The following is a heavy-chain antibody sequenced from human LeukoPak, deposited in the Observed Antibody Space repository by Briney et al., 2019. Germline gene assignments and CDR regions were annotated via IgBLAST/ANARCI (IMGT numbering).Heavy chain of an antibody. CDR3: ARGRGYSQSNWVDP. Sequence: GGSLRLSCAASGFTFTTYGMNWVRQAPGKGLEWVSGIGGSGVRTYYADSVKGRFTISRDNSKNTLYLQMNSLRAEDTAVYYCARGRGYSQSNWVDPWGQGTMVTVSA. J-gene: IGHJ5*02. CDR2: IGGSGVRT. CDR1: GFTFTTYG. D-gene: IGHD5-18*01. V-gene: IGHV3-23*01.